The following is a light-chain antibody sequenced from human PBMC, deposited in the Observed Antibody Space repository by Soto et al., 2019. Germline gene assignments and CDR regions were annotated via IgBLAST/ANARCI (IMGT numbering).Light chain of an antibody. CDR3: QQLGSLPYT. J-gene: IGKJ2*01. CDR2: GAS. Sequence: EIVLTQSPATLSLSPWERATLSCRASQSVNNNYLAWYQQKPGQAPRLLINGASSRATGIPDRFSGSGSGTDFTLSISRVQPEDFAVYHCQQLGSLPYTFGHGTKLEIK. V-gene: IGKV3-20*01. CDR1: QSVNNNY.